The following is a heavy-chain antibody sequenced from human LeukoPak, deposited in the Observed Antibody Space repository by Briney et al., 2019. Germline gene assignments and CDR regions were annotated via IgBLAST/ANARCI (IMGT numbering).Heavy chain of an antibody. J-gene: IGHJ6*03. D-gene: IGHD3-16*02. Sequence: PGGSLRLSCEASGFTVSSNYMNWVRQAPGKGLEWVSIINSGGRTYYADSVRGRFTISRDSSKNTLYLQMNSLRAEDTAVYYCAKDYHQDYYYMDVWGKGTTVTVSS. CDR3: AKDYHQDYYYMDV. CDR1: GFTVSSNY. CDR2: INSGGRT. V-gene: IGHV3-66*01.